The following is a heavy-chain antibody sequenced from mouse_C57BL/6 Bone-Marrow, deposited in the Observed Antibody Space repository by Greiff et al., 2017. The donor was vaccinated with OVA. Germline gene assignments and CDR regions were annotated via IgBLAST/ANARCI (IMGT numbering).Heavy chain of an antibody. CDR2: IFPGSGST. Sequence: QVQLQQSGPELVKPGASVKISCKASGYTFTDYYINWVKQRPGQGLEWIGWIFPGSGSTYYNEKFKGKGKLTVDQSSSTAYLLLSSLTSEDSAVYFCARPTTVVTYFDYWGQGTTLTVSS. CDR1: GYTFTDYY. D-gene: IGHD1-1*01. CDR3: ARPTTVVTYFDY. J-gene: IGHJ2*01. V-gene: IGHV1-75*01.